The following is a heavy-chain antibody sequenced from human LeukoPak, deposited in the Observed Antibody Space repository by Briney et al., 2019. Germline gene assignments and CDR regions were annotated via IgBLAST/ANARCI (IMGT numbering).Heavy chain of an antibody. CDR3: ARWQYTISSGWFDP. CDR2: IYYSGGT. D-gene: IGHD6-6*01. J-gene: IGHJ5*02. CDR1: GGSISSRY. V-gene: IGHV4-59*08. Sequence: SETLSLTCNLSGGSISSRYWSWIRQPPGQGLEWIGSIYYSGGTNYNPSLQGRVSISVDTSKIQFSLKLSSVTAADTAVYYCARWQYTISSGWFDPWGQGTLVTVSS.